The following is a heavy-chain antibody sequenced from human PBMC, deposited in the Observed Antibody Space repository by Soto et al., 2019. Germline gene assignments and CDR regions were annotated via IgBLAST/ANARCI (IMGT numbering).Heavy chain of an antibody. CDR3: ARGLVDTAMVSRY. D-gene: IGHD5-18*01. Sequence: QVQLVQSGAEVKKPGPSVKVSCKASGYTFTSYDINWGRQATGQGLEWMEWRNPNSGNTGYAQKFQGRVTMTRNTSISTAYMELSSLRSEDTAVYYCARGLVDTAMVSRYWGQGTLVTVSS. CDR1: GYTFTSYD. V-gene: IGHV1-8*01. J-gene: IGHJ4*02. CDR2: RNPNSGNT.